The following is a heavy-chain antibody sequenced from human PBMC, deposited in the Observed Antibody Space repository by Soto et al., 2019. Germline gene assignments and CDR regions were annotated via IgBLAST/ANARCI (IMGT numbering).Heavy chain of an antibody. CDR1: GFTFSNFD. D-gene: IGHD6-19*01. V-gene: IGHV3-23*01. J-gene: IGHJ4*02. Sequence: EVQLLESGGGLVQPGGSLRLSCAASGFTFSNFDMSWVRQAPGKGLEWVSVISASDAGTYYADSVQGRFTISRDNSKNTVYLQINSLRAEDTAVYYCAKGGWLDDYGDQGTLVTVSA. CDR3: AKGGWLDDY. CDR2: ISASDAGT.